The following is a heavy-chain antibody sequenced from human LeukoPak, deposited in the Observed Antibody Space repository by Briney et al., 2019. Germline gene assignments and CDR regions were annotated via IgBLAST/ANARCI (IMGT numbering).Heavy chain of an antibody. V-gene: IGHV3-30*04. D-gene: IGHD3-22*01. CDR1: GFTFSGYA. CDR2: ISYDGSNK. CDR3: ARARRITTGGVDY. Sequence: GGSLRLSCAASGFTFSGYAMHWVRQAPGKGLEWVTVISYDGSNKYYADSVKGRFTISRDNSKNTLYLQMNSLRAEDTAVYYCARARRITTGGVDYWGQGTLVTVSS. J-gene: IGHJ4*02.